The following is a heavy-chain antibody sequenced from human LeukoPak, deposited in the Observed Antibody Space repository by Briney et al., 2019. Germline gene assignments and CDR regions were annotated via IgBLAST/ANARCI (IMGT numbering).Heavy chain of an antibody. J-gene: IGHJ6*03. CDR1: GFTVSSNY. CDR3: ATRQYSSSWYVTYYYMDV. V-gene: IGHV3-66*01. Sequence: PGGSLRLSCAASGFTVSSNYMSWVRQAPGKGLEWVSVIYSGGSTYYADSVKGRFTISRDNSKNTLYLQMNSLRAEDTAVYYCATRQYSSSWYVTYYYMDVWGKGTTVTISS. CDR2: IYSGGST. D-gene: IGHD6-13*01.